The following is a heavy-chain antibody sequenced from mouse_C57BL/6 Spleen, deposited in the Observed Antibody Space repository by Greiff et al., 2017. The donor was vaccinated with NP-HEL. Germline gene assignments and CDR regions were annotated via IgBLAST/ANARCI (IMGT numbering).Heavy chain of an antibody. D-gene: IGHD1-1*01. CDR2: ISSGSSTI. CDR1: GFTFSDYG. V-gene: IGHV5-17*01. CDR3: ARRSITTVVDY. J-gene: IGHJ2*01. Sequence: EVHLVESGGGLVKPGGSLKLSCAASGFTFSDYGMHWVRQAPEKGLEWVAYISSGSSTIYYADTVKGRFTISRDNAKNTLCLQMTSLRSEDTAMYYCARRSITTVVDYWGQGTTLTVSS.